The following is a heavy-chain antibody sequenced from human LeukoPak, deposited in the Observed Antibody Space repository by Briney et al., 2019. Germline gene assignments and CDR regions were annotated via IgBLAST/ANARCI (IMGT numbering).Heavy chain of an antibody. CDR1: GFTFSRYG. CDR2: ISYDGSNK. CDR3: AKGDPYGSGSYPVDY. D-gene: IGHD3-10*01. Sequence: GGSLRLSCAASGFTFSRYGMHWVRQASGKGLEWVALISYDGSNKYYADSVKGRFTISRDNSKNTLYLQMNSLRPEDTAVYYCAKGDPYGSGSYPVDYWGQGTLVTVSS. V-gene: IGHV3-30*18. J-gene: IGHJ4*02.